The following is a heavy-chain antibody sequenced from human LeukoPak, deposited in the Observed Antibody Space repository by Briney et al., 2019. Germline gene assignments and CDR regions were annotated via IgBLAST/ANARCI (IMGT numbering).Heavy chain of an antibody. D-gene: IGHD1-26*01. CDR1: GGSISSYY. V-gene: IGHV4-59*06. J-gene: IGHJ4*02. CDR3: ARLISAYYADY. CDR2: IYDSGST. Sequence: SETLSLTCTVSGGSISSYYWSWIRQPPGKGLEWIGYIYDSGSTYYNPSLKSRVAISVDRSKNQFSLKLSSVTAADTAVYYCARLISAYYADYWGQGALVTVSS.